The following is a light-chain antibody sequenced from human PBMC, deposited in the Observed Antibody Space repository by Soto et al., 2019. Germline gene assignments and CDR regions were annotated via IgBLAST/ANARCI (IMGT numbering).Light chain of an antibody. CDR3: QQYNNWPPA. Sequence: EIVXXXSPATXXVSPGERATXXXXASQXVXXNLAWYQQKPGQAPRLLIYGASTRATGIPARFSGSGSGTEFTLTISSLQSEDFAVYYCQQYNNWPPAFGPGTKVDIK. J-gene: IGKJ3*01. CDR2: GAS. V-gene: IGKV3-15*01. CDR1: QXVXXN.